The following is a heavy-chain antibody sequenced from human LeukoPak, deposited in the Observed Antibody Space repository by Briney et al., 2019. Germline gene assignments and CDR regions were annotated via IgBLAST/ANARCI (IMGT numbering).Heavy chain of an antibody. Sequence: SVKVSCKASGGTFSSYAISWVRQAPGQGLEWMGGIIPIFGTANYAQKFQGRVTITADKSTSTAYMELSSLRSEDTAVYYCARNWNGYYYYYYMDVWGKGTTVTVSS. J-gene: IGHJ6*03. V-gene: IGHV1-69*06. CDR3: ARNWNGYYYYYYMDV. CDR2: IIPIFGTA. D-gene: IGHD1-1*01. CDR1: GGTFSSYA.